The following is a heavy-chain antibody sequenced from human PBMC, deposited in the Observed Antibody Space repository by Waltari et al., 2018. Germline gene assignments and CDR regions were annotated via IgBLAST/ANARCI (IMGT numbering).Heavy chain of an antibody. CDR2: IWFDGSNK. V-gene: IGHV3-33*01. D-gene: IGHD3-22*01. J-gene: IGHJ4*02. Sequence: QVQLVESGGGMVQPGRSLRLACAASGFTFSNYGMHWVRPAPGKGWGWVGVIWFDGSNKYYVDSVKGPFTISRDNFKNTLSLQMNALRGEDTAVYYCARDRSDSSGYPDYWGQGTLVTVSS. CDR3: ARDRSDSSGYPDY. CDR1: GFTFSNYG.